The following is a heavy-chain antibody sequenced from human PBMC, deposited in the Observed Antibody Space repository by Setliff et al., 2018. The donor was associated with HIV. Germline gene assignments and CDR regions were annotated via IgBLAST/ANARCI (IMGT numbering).Heavy chain of an antibody. CDR1: GYSFTGYY. D-gene: IGHD2-15*01. Sequence: ASVKVSCKASGYSFTGYYIHWVRQVPGQGLEWMGIIHPSAGTTTYAQKFQGRVTMTRDASARTLYMELNSLRSEDTAVYYCAKFIVPHRFTGGPLDYWGQGTLVTVSS. CDR3: AKFIVPHRFTGGPLDY. V-gene: IGHV1-46*01. CDR2: IHPSAGTT. J-gene: IGHJ4*02.